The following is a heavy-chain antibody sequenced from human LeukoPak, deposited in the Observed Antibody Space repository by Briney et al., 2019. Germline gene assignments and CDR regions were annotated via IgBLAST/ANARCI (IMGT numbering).Heavy chain of an antibody. Sequence: GGSLRLSCAASGFTFSSYAMSWVRQPPGKGLEWVSAISGSGGSTYYADSLKGRFTIPRHNAKNTLYLQMNSLRAEDTAVYYCAKEGRFYDSSGYYSGAFDIWGQGTMVTVSS. J-gene: IGHJ3*02. CDR1: GFTFSSYA. CDR2: ISGSGGST. CDR3: AKEGRFYDSSGYYSGAFDI. V-gene: IGHV3-23*01. D-gene: IGHD3-22*01.